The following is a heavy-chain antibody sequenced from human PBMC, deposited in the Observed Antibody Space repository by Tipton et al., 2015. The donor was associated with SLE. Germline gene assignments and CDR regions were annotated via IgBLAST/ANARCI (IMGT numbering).Heavy chain of an antibody. CDR2: IFYGGST. CDR3: ATYIEMAAFY. J-gene: IGHJ4*02. CDR1: GGSFSGYY. V-gene: IGHV4-34*12. D-gene: IGHD5-24*01. Sequence: TLSLTCAVYGGSFSGYYRGWIRQPPGKGLEYVGNIFYGGSTYYNPSLKSRVSISIETSSNKFSLRLTSVTAADTAVYFCATYIEMAAFYWGQGSLVPVSS.